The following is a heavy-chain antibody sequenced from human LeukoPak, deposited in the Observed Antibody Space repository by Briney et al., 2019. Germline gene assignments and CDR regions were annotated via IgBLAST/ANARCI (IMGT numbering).Heavy chain of an antibody. CDR1: GGSISSYY. V-gene: IGHV4-59*01. J-gene: IGHJ5*02. CDR2: IYYSGST. Sequence: SETLSLTCTVSGGSISSYYWSWLRQPPGKGLEWIGYIYYSGSTNYNPSLKSRVTISVDTSKNQFSLKLSSVTAADTAVYYCARGSRYSSSWYEYNWFDPWGQGTLVTVSS. CDR3: ARGSRYSSSWYEYNWFDP. D-gene: IGHD6-13*01.